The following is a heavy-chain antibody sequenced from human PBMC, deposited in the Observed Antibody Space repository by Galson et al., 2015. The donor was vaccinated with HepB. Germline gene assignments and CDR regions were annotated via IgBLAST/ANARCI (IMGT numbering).Heavy chain of an antibody. D-gene: IGHD3-3*01. CDR1: GFTFSNYG. V-gene: IGHV3-30*18. J-gene: IGHJ6*03. Sequence: SLRHSCAASGFTFSNYGMHWVRQAPGKGLEWVAVLSYDGSNRYFADSVKGRFTISRDNSKNTLDLQMSSLRPEDTALYYCAKDLSRFLEYLPRESGYSIHPYMDVWGKGTTVTVSS. CDR3: AKDLSRFLEYLPRESGYSIHPYMDV. CDR2: LSYDGSNR.